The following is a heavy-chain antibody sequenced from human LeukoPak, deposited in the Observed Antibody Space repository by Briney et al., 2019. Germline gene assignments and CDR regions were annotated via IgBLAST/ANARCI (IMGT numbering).Heavy chain of an antibody. CDR2: IYHSGST. V-gene: IGHV4-38-2*01. CDR1: GYSISSGYY. J-gene: IGHJ4*02. D-gene: IGHD3-10*01. CDR3: ARRDYGSGSYYPSDDY. Sequence: SETLSLTCAVSGYSISSGYYWGWIRQPPGKGLGWIGSIYHSGSTYYNPSLKSRVTISVDTSKNQFSLKLSSVTAADTAVHYCARRDYGSGSYYPSDDYWGQGTLVTVSS.